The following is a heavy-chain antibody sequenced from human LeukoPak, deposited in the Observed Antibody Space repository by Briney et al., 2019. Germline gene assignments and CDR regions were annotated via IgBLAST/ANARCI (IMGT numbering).Heavy chain of an antibody. CDR1: GYTFTGYY. V-gene: IGHV1-2*02. CDR2: INPNSGGT. CDR3: ARDGGYDSSGYFGLDY. D-gene: IGHD3-22*01. Sequence: ASVKVSCKASGYTFTGYYMHWVRQAPGQGLEWMGWINPNSGGTNYAQKLQGRVTMTTDTSTSTAYMELRSLRSDDTAVYYCARDGGYDSSGYFGLDYWGQGTLVTVSS. J-gene: IGHJ4*02.